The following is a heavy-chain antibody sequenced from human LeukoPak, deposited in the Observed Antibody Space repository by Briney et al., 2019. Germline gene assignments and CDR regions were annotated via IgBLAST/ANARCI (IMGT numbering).Heavy chain of an antibody. J-gene: IGHJ5*02. D-gene: IGHD4-17*01. CDR3: AREVDPRTVTTSRWFDP. V-gene: IGHV4-38-2*02. CDR1: GYSISSGYY. CDR2: IYHSGSA. Sequence: SETLSLTCTASGYSISSGYYWGWIRQPPGKGLEWIGSIYHSGSAYYNPSLKSRVIISIDTSKNQFSLRLSSVTAADTAVYYCAREVDPRTVTTSRWFDPWGQGTLVTVSS.